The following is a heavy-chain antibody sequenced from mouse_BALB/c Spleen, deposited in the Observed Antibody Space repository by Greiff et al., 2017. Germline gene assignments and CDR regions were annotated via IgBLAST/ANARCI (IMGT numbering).Heavy chain of an antibody. J-gene: IGHJ2*01. CDR1: GYSITSDYA. Sequence: VQLQQSGPGLVKPSQSLSLTCIVTGYSITSDYAWNWIRQFPGNKLEWMGYISYSGSTSYNPSLKSRISITRDTSKNQFFLQLNSVTTEDTATYYCARKRSYFDYWGQGTTLTVSS. V-gene: IGHV3-2*02. CDR2: ISYSGST. CDR3: ARKRSYFDY.